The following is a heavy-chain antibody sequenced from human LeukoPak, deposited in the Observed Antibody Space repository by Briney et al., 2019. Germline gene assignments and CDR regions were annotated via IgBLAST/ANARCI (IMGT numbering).Heavy chain of an antibody. V-gene: IGHV3-48*03. CDR2: ISSSGSTI. J-gene: IGHJ4*02. CDR3: ARADSSYYFDY. Sequence: GGSLRLSCAASGFTFSSYEMNWVRQAPGKGLEWVSYISSSGSTIYYADSVKGRFTISRDNAKNSLYLQMNSLRAEDTAVYYCARADSSYYFDYWGQGTLVTVSS. D-gene: IGHD3-22*01. CDR1: GFTFSSYE.